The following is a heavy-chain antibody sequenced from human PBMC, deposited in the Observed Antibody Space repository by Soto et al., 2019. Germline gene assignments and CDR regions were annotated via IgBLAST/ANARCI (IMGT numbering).Heavy chain of an antibody. J-gene: IGHJ2*01. D-gene: IGHD1-26*01. CDR3: ARAGIGVGATRCWYFDL. V-gene: IGHV1-69*01. CDR1: GGTFSSYA. CDR2: IIPIFGTA. Sequence: QVQLVQSGAEVKKPGSSVKVSCKASGGTFSSYAISWVRQAPGQGLEWMGGIIPIFGTANYAQKFQGRVTITADESTSTAYMELSSLRSKDTAVYYCARAGIGVGATRCWYFDLWGRGTLVTVSS.